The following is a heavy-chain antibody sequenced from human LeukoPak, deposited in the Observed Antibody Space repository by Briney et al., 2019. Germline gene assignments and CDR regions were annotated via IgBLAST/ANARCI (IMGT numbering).Heavy chain of an antibody. J-gene: IGHJ4*02. V-gene: IGHV3-48*01. Sequence: GGSLRLSCAASGFTFSSYSMNWVRQAPGKGLEWVSYISSSSSTIYYADSVKGRFTISRDNAKNSLYLQMNSLRAEDTAVYYCARDHLGCDYWGQGTLVTVSS. CDR1: GFTFSSYS. CDR3: ARDHLGCDY. CDR2: ISSSSSTI.